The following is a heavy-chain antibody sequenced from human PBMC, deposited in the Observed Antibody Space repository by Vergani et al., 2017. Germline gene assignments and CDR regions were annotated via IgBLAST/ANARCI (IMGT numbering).Heavy chain of an antibody. V-gene: IGHV3-7*01. CDR3: ARAPRGGDILTGYTNDY. D-gene: IGHD3-9*01. Sequence: EVQLVESGGGLVQPGGSLRLSCAASGFTFSSYWMSWVRQAPGKGLEWVANIKQDGSEKYYVDSVKGRFTISRDNAKNSLYLQMNSLRAEDTAVYYCARAPRGGDILTGYTNDYWGQGTLVTVSS. J-gene: IGHJ4*02. CDR2: IKQDGSEK. CDR1: GFTFSSYW.